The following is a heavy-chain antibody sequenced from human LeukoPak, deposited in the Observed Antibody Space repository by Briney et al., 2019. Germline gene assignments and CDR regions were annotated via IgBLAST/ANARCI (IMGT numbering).Heavy chain of an antibody. CDR3: ARDLVPYYDSSGYHSGWFAP. D-gene: IGHD3-22*01. V-gene: IGHV1-2*02. J-gene: IGHJ5*02. CDR2: INPNSGGT. Sequence: ASVKVSCKASGYTFTGYYMHWVRQAPGQGLEWMGWINPNSGGTNYAQKFQGRVTMTRDTSISTAYMELSRLRSDDTAVYYCARDLVPYYDSSGYHSGWFAPWGQGTLVTVSS. CDR1: GYTFTGYY.